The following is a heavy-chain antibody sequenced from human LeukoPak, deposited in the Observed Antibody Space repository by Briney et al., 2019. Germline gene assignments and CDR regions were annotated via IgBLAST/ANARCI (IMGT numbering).Heavy chain of an antibody. V-gene: IGHV4-39*01. CDR3: ARRAYSAAYWKHFDY. D-gene: IGHD1-1*01. CDR2: IYYHENT. Sequence: SETLSLTCTVSGGSISSSSDYWGWIRQAPGKGLEWIRSIYYHENTYYNSSLKSRDTIAVDTSKNQFSLKLNSVTAADTAVYFCARRAYSAAYWKHFDYWGQGTLVTVSS. J-gene: IGHJ4*02. CDR1: GGSISSSSDY.